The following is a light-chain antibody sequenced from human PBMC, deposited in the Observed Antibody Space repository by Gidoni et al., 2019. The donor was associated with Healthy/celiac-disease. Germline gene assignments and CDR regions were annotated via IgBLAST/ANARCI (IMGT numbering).Light chain of an antibody. CDR1: QSISSW. J-gene: IGKJ3*01. V-gene: IGKV1-5*03. CDR3: QQYNSYWT. CDR2: KAS. Sequence: DIQMTQSPSTLSASVGDRVTITCRASQSISSWLAWYQQKPGKAPKLLIYKASSLESGVPSRFSGSGSVTEFTLTISSLQPDDFATYYCQQYNSYWTFGPGTKVDIK.